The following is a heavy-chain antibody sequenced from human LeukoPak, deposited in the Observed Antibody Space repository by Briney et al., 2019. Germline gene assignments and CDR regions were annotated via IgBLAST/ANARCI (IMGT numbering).Heavy chain of an antibody. CDR3: ARADWDTAMIDY. J-gene: IGHJ4*02. Sequence: GESLRLSCTASGFTFSSYAMHWVRQAPGKGLEWVSSISSSSSYIYYADSVKGRFTISRDNAKNSLYLQMNSLRAEDTAVYYCARADWDTAMIDYWGQGTLVTVSS. CDR2: ISSSSSYI. V-gene: IGHV3-21*01. CDR1: GFTFSSYA. D-gene: IGHD5-18*01.